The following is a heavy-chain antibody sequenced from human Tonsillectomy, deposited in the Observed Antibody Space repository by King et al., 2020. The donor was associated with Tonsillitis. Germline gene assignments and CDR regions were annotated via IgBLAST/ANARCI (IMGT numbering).Heavy chain of an antibody. V-gene: IGHV3-33*05. Sequence: VQLVESGGGVVQPGRSLRLSCAASGFTFSSYGMHWVRQAPGKGLEWVAVISYDGGNKYYVDSVKGRVTISRDNSKNTLYLQMNSLRAEDTAVYYCASANAVKIHPWEYWGQGTLGTGSS. CDR2: ISYDGGNK. D-gene: IGHD5-18*01. CDR3: ASANAVKIHPWEY. CDR1: GFTFSSYG. J-gene: IGHJ4*02.